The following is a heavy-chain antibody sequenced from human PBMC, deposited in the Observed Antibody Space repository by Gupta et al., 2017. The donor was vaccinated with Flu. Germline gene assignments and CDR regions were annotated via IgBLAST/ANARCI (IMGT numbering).Heavy chain of an antibody. CDR3: ARSDWSDAFDI. CDR1: GFPFSSYS. CDR2: ISSSSSYI. V-gene: IGHV3-21*01. Sequence: EVQLVESGGGLVKPGGSLRLSCAASGFPFSSYSMNWVRQSPGKGLEWVSSISSSSSYIYYADSVKGRFTISRDNAKNSLYMQMNSLRAEDTAVYYGARSDWSDAFDIWGQGTMVTVSS. J-gene: IGHJ3*02. D-gene: IGHD2-21*01.